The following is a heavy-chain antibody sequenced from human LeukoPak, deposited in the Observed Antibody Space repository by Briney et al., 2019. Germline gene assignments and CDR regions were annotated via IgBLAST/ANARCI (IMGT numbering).Heavy chain of an antibody. Sequence: SGGSLRLSCTASGFTISSYAMSWVRQAPGKGLEWVSAISGSGGSTYYADSVKGRFTISRDNSKNTLYLQMNSLRAEDTAVYYCAKGTLPVLRATYFDYWGQGTLVTVSS. D-gene: IGHD2-8*01. CDR2: ISGSGGST. CDR1: GFTISSYA. J-gene: IGHJ4*02. CDR3: AKGTLPVLRATYFDY. V-gene: IGHV3-23*01.